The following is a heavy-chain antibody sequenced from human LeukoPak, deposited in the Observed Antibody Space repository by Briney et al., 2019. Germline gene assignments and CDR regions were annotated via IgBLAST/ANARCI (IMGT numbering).Heavy chain of an antibody. D-gene: IGHD1-26*01. Sequence: GGSLRLSCAASGFTFSSDGMYWVRHAPSKGLEWVAFIRDDGSNTYYADSGKGRFSISRDHSKNTPYLQMNGLRTDDTAVYYCAKDRIVGATSGYYFDYWGQGTLVTVSS. CDR1: GFTFSSDG. V-gene: IGHV3-30*02. J-gene: IGHJ4*02. CDR3: AKDRIVGATSGYYFDY. CDR2: IRDDGSNT.